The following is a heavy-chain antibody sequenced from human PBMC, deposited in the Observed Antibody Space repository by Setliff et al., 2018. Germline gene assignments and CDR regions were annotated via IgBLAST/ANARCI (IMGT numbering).Heavy chain of an antibody. Sequence: SVKVSCKASGGTFSRYAISWVRQAPGQGLEWMGGSIPMYRTTKYAQKFQGRGTITTDESTTTAYMELSSLRSEDTAVYYCARERGEIVGPTSYYYYMDVWGEGTPVTVSS. V-gene: IGHV1-69*05. CDR3: ARERGEIVGPTSYYYYMDV. D-gene: IGHD1-26*01. J-gene: IGHJ6*03. CDR1: GGTFSRYA. CDR2: SIPMYRTT.